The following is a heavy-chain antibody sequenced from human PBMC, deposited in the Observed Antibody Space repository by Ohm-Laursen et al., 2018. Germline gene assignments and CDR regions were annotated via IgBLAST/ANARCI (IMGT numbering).Heavy chain of an antibody. V-gene: IGHV3-11*01. CDR3: ARSMVRGVISEYGMDV. D-gene: IGHD3-10*01. Sequence: SLRLSCAAPGFTFSDYYMSWIRQAPGKGLEWVSYISSSGSTIYYADSVKGRFTISRDNAKNSLYLQMNSLRAEDTAVYYCARSMVRGVISEYGMDVWGQGTTVTVSS. CDR2: ISSSGSTI. CDR1: GFTFSDYY. J-gene: IGHJ6*02.